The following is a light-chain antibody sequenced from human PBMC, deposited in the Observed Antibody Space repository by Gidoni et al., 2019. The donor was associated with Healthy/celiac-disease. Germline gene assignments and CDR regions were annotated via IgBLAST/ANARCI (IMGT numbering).Light chain of an antibody. CDR1: QSISRY. CDR3: QQYYSHPRT. CDR2: AAS. J-gene: IGKJ1*01. V-gene: IGKV1-8*01. Sequence: AIRITQSPSSLSASTGDRVTITCRASQSISRYLAWYQQKPGKAPKLLIYAASTLQSGVPSRFSGSGSGTDFTLTISCLQSEDFATYYCQQYYSHPRTFGQGTKVEIK.